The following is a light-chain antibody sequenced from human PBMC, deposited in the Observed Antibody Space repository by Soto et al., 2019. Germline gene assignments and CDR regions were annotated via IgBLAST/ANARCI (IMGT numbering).Light chain of an antibody. CDR2: DAS. CDR1: QSVSSY. CDR3: QKRSNWPPT. Sequence: EIVMTQSPAAQSVSPGERHTLSCRASQSVSSYLAWYQQKPGQAPRLLIYDASNRATGIPARFSGSGSGTDFTLTISSLEPEEFAVYYCQKRSNWPPTFGQGTRLEI. J-gene: IGKJ5*01. V-gene: IGKV3-11*01.